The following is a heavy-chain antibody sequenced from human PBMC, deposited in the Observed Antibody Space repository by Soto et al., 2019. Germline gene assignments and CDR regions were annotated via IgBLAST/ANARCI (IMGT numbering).Heavy chain of an antibody. J-gene: IGHJ6*02. CDR3: ERHGGGCYYGSGSYANGYYGMDV. CDR2: IYYSGST. Sequence: SEKLSVTCTVSGGSISSSSYYWGWIRQPPGKGLEWIGSIYYSGSTYYNPSLKSRVTISVDTSKNQFSLKLSSVTAADTAVYDCERHGGGCYYGSGSYANGYYGMDVWCQWPSVT. CDR1: GGSISSSSYY. V-gene: IGHV4-39*01. D-gene: IGHD3-10*01.